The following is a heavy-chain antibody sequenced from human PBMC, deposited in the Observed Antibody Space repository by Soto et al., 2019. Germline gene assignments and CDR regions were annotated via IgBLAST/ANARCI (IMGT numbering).Heavy chain of an antibody. CDR2: ISAYNGNT. CDR3: ARGSWDESLGHDAFDI. J-gene: IGHJ3*02. V-gene: IGHV1-18*04. CDR1: GYTFTSYG. D-gene: IGHD1-26*01. Sequence: ASVKVSCKASGYTFTSYGISWVRQAPGQGLEWMGWISAYNGNTNYAQKLQGRVTMTTDTSTSTAYMELRSLRSDDTAVYYCARGSWDESLGHDAFDIWGQGTMVNVSS.